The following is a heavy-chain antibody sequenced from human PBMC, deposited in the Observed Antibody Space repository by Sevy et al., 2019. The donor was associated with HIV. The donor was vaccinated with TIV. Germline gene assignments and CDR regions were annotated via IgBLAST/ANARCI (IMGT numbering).Heavy chain of an antibody. V-gene: IGHV3-53*01. Sequence: LSLTCAASGFIVTSNYMSWVRQAPGKGLEWVSVIHGGGTTQYADSVKGRFTISRDNSKNTLYLQMNTLRAEDTAVYYCARTPIGNYVDYFDYWGQGTLVTVSS. J-gene: IGHJ4*02. D-gene: IGHD1-7*01. CDR3: ARTPIGNYVDYFDY. CDR1: GFIVTSNY. CDR2: IHGGGTT.